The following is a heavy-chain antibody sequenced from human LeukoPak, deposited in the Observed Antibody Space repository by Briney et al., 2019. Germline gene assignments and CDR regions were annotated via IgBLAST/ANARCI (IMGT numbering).Heavy chain of an antibody. D-gene: IGHD6-19*01. CDR2: INSDGTST. CDR1: GFTLSRFW. J-gene: IGHJ5*02. V-gene: IGHV3-74*01. Sequence: GGSLRLSCAASGFTLSRFWMHWVRQAPGKGLVWVSRINSDGTSTSYADSVKGRFTISKDNAKNTLYLQMNSLRAEDTAVYYCAKGGQWLAYNWFDPWGQGTLVTVSS. CDR3: AKGGQWLAYNWFDP.